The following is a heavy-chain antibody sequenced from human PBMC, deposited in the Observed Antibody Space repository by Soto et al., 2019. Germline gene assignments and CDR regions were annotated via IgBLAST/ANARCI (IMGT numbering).Heavy chain of an antibody. Sequence: QVQLVESGGGVVQPGRSLRLSCAASGFTFSSYGMHWVRQAPGKGLEWVAVISYDGRNNYYPDSVKGRFTIFRDNSKYTLDLQMNSLRAEDTAVYYCAKDSWERVTDSSIWYVYYGMDVWGHGTTVTVSS. CDR1: GFTFSSYG. CDR3: AKDSWERVTDSSIWYVYYGMDV. J-gene: IGHJ6*02. D-gene: IGHD6-13*01. V-gene: IGHV3-30*18. CDR2: ISYDGRNN.